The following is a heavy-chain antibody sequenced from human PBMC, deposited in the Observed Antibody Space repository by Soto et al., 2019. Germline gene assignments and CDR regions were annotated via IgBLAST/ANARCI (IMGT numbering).Heavy chain of an antibody. J-gene: IGHJ6*03. Sequence: GGSLRLSCAASGFTFSSYGMHWVRQAPGKGLEWVAVISYDGSNKYYADSVKGRFTISRDNSKNTLYLQMNSLRAEDTAVYYCAKGRDGDLHYYYYYYMDVWGKGTTVTVSS. V-gene: IGHV3-30*18. D-gene: IGHD4-17*01. CDR2: ISYDGSNK. CDR1: GFTFSSYG. CDR3: AKGRDGDLHYYYYYYMDV.